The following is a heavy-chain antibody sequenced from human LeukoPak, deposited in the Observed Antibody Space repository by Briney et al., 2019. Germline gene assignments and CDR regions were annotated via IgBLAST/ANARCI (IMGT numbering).Heavy chain of an antibody. CDR3: ARGYCSGTNCYYFDY. D-gene: IGHD2-15*01. Sequence: ASVKVSCKASGYTFTSYAMNWLRQAPGQGLEWMGWINTNTGNPTYAQGFTGRFVFSLDTSVSTAYLQISSLKAEDTAVYYCARGYCSGTNCYYFDYWGQGTLVTVSS. V-gene: IGHV7-4-1*02. CDR2: INTNTGNP. J-gene: IGHJ4*02. CDR1: GYTFTSYA.